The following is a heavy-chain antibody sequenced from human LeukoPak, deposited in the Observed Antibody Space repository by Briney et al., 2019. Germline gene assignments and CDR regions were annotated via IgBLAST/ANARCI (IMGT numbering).Heavy chain of an antibody. J-gene: IGHJ5*02. V-gene: IGHV3-21*01. CDR1: GFTFSSYK. Sequence: GGSLRLSCAASGFTFSSYKMNWVRQAPGKGLEWVSSISGSSSYIYYADSVKGRFTISRDNAKKSLYLQMNSLRAEDTAVYYCARDQSSVAGTTYNWFDPWGQGTLVTVSS. D-gene: IGHD6-19*01. CDR2: ISGSSSYI. CDR3: ARDQSSVAGTTYNWFDP.